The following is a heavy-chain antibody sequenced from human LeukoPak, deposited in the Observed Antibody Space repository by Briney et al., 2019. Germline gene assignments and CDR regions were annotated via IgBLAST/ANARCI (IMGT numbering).Heavy chain of an antibody. CDR2: ISYDGSNK. V-gene: IGHV3-30-3*01. Sequence: GGSLRLSCAASGFTFSSYAMHWVRQAPGKGLEWVAVISYDGSNKYYADSVKGRFTISRDNSKNTLYLQMNSLRAEDTAVYYCARGGVPAAIRGNWFDPWGQGTLVTVSS. J-gene: IGHJ5*02. CDR3: ARGGVPAAIRGNWFDP. D-gene: IGHD2-2*02. CDR1: GFTFSSYA.